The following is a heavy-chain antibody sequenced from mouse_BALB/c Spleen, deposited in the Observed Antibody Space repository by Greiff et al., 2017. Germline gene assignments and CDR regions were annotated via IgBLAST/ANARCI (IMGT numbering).Heavy chain of an antibody. CDR2: INPYNDGT. CDR1: GYTFTSYV. Sequence: EVQLQQSGPELVKPGASVKMSCKASGYTFTSYVMHWVKQKPGQGLEWIGYINPYNDGTKYNEKFKGKATLTSDKSSSTAYMELSSLTSEDSAVYYCARPYYRIHWYFDVWGAGTTVTVSS. V-gene: IGHV1-14*01. D-gene: IGHD2-14*01. J-gene: IGHJ1*01. CDR3: ARPYYRIHWYFDV.